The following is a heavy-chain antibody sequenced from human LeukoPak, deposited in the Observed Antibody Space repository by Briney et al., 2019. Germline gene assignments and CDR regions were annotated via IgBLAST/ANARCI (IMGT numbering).Heavy chain of an antibody. Sequence: GGSLRLSCTVSGFTLSSYEMSWIRQAPGKGLEWVSSIDYSGGSSYYADSVKGRFTISRDDSKNTLYLQLNSLRAEDTAVYYCAKGLGYCSGGSCYLDYFDYWGQGTLVTVSS. CDR3: AKGLGYCSGGSCYLDYFDY. D-gene: IGHD2-15*01. J-gene: IGHJ4*02. CDR1: GFTLSSYE. V-gene: IGHV3-23*01. CDR2: IDYSGGSS.